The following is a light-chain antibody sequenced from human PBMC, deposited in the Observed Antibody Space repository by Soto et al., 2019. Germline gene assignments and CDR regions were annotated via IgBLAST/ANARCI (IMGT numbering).Light chain of an antibody. CDR3: QLYGRT. J-gene: IGKJ1*01. CDR1: KSINTY. V-gene: IGKV3-20*01. CDR2: GAA. Sequence: EIVLTQSPGTLSLSPGERATLSCRASKSINTYLAWYQQKPGQTPRLHIYGAARRATGIPDRFSGSGSGTDFTLTISSLEPEAFAVYYCQLYGRTFGQGTKVEIK.